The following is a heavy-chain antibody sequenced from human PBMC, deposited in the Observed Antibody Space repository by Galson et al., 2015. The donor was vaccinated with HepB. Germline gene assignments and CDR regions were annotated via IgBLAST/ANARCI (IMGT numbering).Heavy chain of an antibody. CDR2: INPNSGGT. V-gene: IGHV1-2*04. D-gene: IGHD1-26*01. CDR3: ARGDSGSFYVGGLDY. CDR1: GYTFTSYY. J-gene: IGHJ4*02. Sequence: SVKVSCKASGYTFTSYYMHWVRQAPGQGLEWMGIINPNSGGTNYAQKFQGWVTMTRDTSISTAYMELSRLRSDDTAVYYCARGDSGSFYVGGLDYWGQGTLVTVSS.